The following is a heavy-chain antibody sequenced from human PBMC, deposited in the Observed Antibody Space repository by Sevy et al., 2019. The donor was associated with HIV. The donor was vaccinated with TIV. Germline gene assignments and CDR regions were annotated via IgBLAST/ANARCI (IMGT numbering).Heavy chain of an antibody. V-gene: IGHV3-30*02. Sequence: GGSLRLSCAASGFTFSGYGTHWVRQAPGKGLEWVAFIRYDGSTKYYVDSVKGRFTISRDNSKNTLFLQMNSLRTEDTSVYYCAKGLGMVQGALLSDDVWGQGTLVTVSS. J-gene: IGHJ3*01. CDR1: GFTFSGYG. CDR2: IRYDGSTK. D-gene: IGHD3-10*01. CDR3: AKGLGMVQGALLSDDV.